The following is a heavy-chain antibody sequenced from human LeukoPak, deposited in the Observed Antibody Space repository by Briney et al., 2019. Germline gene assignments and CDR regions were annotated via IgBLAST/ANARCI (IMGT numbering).Heavy chain of an antibody. CDR2: IYYSGST. J-gene: IGHJ5*02. D-gene: IGHD3-22*01. CDR3: ARQRYDSSGYYYLGLGRSNWFDP. V-gene: IGHV4-39*01. Sequence: PSETLSLTCTVSGGSISSSSYYWGWIRQPPGKGLEWIGSIYYSGSTYYNPSLKSRVTISVDTSKNQLSLKLSSVTAADTAVYYCARQRYDSSGYYYLGLGRSNWFDPWGQGTLVTVSS. CDR1: GGSISSSSYY.